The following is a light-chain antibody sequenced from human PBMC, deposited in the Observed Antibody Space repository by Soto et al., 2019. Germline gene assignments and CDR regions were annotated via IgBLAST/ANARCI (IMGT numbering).Light chain of an antibody. CDR2: NNN. V-gene: IGLV1-44*01. Sequence: QSVLTQPPSASGTPGQRVTISCSGSSSNIGGNPVNWYQQVPGTAPKLLIYNNNQRPSGVPERISGSKSGTSASLAISGLQSEDEADYYCAAWDDSLKGGVFGGGTKLTVL. CDR3: AAWDDSLKGGV. CDR1: SSNIGGNP. J-gene: IGLJ3*02.